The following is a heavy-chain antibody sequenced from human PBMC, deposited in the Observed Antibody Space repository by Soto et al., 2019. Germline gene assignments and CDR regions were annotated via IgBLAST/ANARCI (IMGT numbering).Heavy chain of an antibody. V-gene: IGHV4-59*01. J-gene: IGHJ3*02. D-gene: IGHD3-16*02. Sequence: PSETLSLTCTVSGGSISSYYWSWIRQPPGKGLEWIGYIYYSGSTNYNPSLKRRVTISVDTSKNQFSLKLSSVTAADTAVYYCAREREYDYVWGSYRSNTRYAFDIWGQGTMVTVSS. CDR1: GGSISSYY. CDR3: AREREYDYVWGSYRSNTRYAFDI. CDR2: IYYSGST.